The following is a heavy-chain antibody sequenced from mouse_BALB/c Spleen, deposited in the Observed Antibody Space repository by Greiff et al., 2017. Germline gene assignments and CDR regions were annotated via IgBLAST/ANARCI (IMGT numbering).Heavy chain of an antibody. J-gene: IGHJ2*01. V-gene: IGHV1-69*01. CDR2: IETSDSYT. CDR1: GYTFTDYW. D-gene: IGHD1-1*01. CDR3: ARGSRGYFDF. Sequence: QVQLQQPGAELVMPGASVKMSCKASGYTFTDYWMHWVKQRPGQGLEWIGAIETSDSYTNYNQKFKGKATLTVDESSSTAYMPLSSLTYEVSAVYCCARGSRGYFDFWGQGTTLTVSS.